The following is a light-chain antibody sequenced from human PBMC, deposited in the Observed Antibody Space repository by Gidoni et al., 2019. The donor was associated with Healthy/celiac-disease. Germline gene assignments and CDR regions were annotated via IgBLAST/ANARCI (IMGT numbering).Light chain of an antibody. V-gene: IGKV1-9*01. CDR1: QGISSY. CDR3: QQLNSYPPALT. CDR2: AAS. Sequence: DIQLTQSPSFLSASVGDRVTITCWASQGISSYLAWYQQTPGKAPKLLIYAASTLQSGVPSRFSGSGSGTEFTPTISSLQPEDFVTYYCQQLNSYPPALTFGGGTKVEIK. J-gene: IGKJ4*01.